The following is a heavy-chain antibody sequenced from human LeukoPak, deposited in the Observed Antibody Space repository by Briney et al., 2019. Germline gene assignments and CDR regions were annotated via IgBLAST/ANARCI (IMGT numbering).Heavy chain of an antibody. Sequence: SETLSLTCAVYGGSFSGYYWSWIRQPPGKGLEWIGEINHSGSTNYNPSLKSRVTISVDTSKNQFSLKLSSVTAADTAVYYCARAASYCSGGSCYNIDWGQGTLVTVSS. CDR3: ARAASYCSGGSCYNID. CDR2: INHSGST. CDR1: GGSFSGYY. D-gene: IGHD2-15*01. V-gene: IGHV4-34*01. J-gene: IGHJ4*02.